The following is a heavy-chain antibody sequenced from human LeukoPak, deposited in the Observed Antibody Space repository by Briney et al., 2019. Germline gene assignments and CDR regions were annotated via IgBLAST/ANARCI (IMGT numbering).Heavy chain of an antibody. V-gene: IGHV4-59*01. D-gene: IGHD6-19*01. CDR1: GGSISSYY. CDR2: IYYSGST. J-gene: IGHJ5*02. Sequence: SETLSLTCTVSGGSISSYYWSWIRQPPGKGLEWIGYIYYSGSTNYNPSLKSRVTISVDTSKNQFSLKLSSVTAADTAVYYCARVRRAVAVLLYYYWFDPWGQGTLVTVSS. CDR3: ARVRRAVAVLLYYYWFDP.